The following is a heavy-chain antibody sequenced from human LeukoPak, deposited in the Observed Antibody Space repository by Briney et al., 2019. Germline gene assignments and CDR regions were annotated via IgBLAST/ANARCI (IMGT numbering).Heavy chain of an antibody. J-gene: IGHJ5*02. D-gene: IGHD6-13*01. V-gene: IGHV4-4*02. CDR3: ARIAKTSLDL. CDR2: ISHSGGT. Sequence: SETLSLTCVVSGGSISSSNWWSWVRQPPGKGLEWIGEISHSGGTNYNPSLKSRVTISVDKSNNQFSLKVNSVTAADTAVYYCARIAKTSLDLWGQGTLVTVSS. CDR1: GGSISSSNW.